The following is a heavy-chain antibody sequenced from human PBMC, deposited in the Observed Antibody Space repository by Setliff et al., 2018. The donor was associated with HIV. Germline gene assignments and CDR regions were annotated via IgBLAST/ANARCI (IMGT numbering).Heavy chain of an antibody. V-gene: IGHV4-59*08. J-gene: IGHJ6*03. CDR2: ICDSGRNT. CDR3: ARRGGLVRGVITYYYMDV. Sequence: PSETLSLTCSVSDDSIRSSHWNWVRLPPGKGLEWIGVICDSGRNTYSTPSLKSRVTISVDTSKNQFSLKLSSVTAADTAMYYCARRGGLVRGVITYYYMDVWGIGTTVTVSS. CDR1: DDSIRSSH. D-gene: IGHD3-10*01.